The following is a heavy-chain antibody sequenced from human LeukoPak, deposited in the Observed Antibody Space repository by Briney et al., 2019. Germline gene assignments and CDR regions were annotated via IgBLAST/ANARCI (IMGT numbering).Heavy chain of an antibody. D-gene: IGHD3-16*01. V-gene: IGHV1-2*02. CDR1: GYTFTGYY. J-gene: IGHJ4*02. CDR3: ARGLTLIAATLKRGLGELPTDY. CDR2: INPNSGGT. Sequence: ASVKVSCKASGYTFTGYYMHWVRQAPGQGLEWMGWINPNSGGTNYAQKFQGRVTMTRDTSISTAYMELSRLRSDDTAVYYCARGLTLIAATLKRGLGELPTDYWGQGTLVTVSS.